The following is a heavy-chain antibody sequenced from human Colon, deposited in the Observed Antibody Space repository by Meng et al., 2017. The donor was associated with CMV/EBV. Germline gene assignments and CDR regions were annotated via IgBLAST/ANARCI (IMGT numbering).Heavy chain of an antibody. D-gene: IGHD2-21*01. CDR1: GVSITSSSDY. Sequence: SETLSLTCTVSGVSITSSSDYWGWIRQPPGKGLEWIGTIYYSGTTYYNPSLKSRVTISVDTSKSQFSLRLSSIAAADTAVYYCARTLWAGGAIDYWGQGTLVTVSS. V-gene: IGHV4-39*01. CDR3: ARTLWAGGAIDY. J-gene: IGHJ4*02. CDR2: IYYSGTT.